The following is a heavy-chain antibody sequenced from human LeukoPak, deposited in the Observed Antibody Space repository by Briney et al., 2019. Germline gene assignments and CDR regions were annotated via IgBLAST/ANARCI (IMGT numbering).Heavy chain of an antibody. D-gene: IGHD3-10*01. CDR1: GFTFSDYP. J-gene: IGHJ2*01. CDR3: AKDRVQGSWYFDL. V-gene: IGHV3-23*01. CDR2: ILGSGGST. Sequence: GGSLRLSCATSGFTFSDYPMNWVRQAPGKGLEWVSGILGSGGSTFFADSLKGRFTISRDNSKNTLYLQMNSLGADDTAVYYCAKDRVQGSWYFDLWGRGTLVTVSS.